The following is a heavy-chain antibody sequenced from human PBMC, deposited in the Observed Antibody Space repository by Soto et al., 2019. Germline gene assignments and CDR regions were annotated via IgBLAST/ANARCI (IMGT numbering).Heavy chain of an antibody. V-gene: IGHV4-30-4*01. J-gene: IGHJ4*02. D-gene: IGHD5-12*01. Sequence: SETLSLTCTVSGASISSGDYFWSWIRQSPGKGLEWIGYIYDSGSSYYNPSLKSRVTMSVDTSKNQFSLKLRSVTAADTAVYYCAREKGYISGPKNFDYWGQGTMVTVYS. CDR3: AREKGYISGPKNFDY. CDR2: IYDSGSS. CDR1: GASISSGDYF.